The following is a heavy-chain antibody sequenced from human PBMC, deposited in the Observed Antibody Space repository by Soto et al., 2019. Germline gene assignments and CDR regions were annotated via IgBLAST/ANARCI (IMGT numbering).Heavy chain of an antibody. V-gene: IGHV1-18*04. CDR2: ISAYNGNT. CDR1: GYTFTSYG. Sequence: GASVKVSCKASGYTFTSYGISWVRQAPGQGLEWMGWISAYNGNTNYAQKLQGRVTMTTDTSTSTAYMELRSLRSDDTAVYYCARGYYGVLSGYPLSPSDAFDIWGRETM. J-gene: IGHJ3*02. CDR3: ARGYYGVLSGYPLSPSDAFDI. D-gene: IGHD3-3*01.